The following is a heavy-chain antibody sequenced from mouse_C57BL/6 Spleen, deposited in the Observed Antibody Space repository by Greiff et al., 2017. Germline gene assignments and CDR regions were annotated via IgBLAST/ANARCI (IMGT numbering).Heavy chain of an antibody. D-gene: IGHD1-1*01. CDR1: GYTFTSYW. CDR2: IHPSDSDT. Sequence: QVQLQQPGAELVKPGASVKVSCKASGYTFTSYWMHWVKQRPGQGLEWIGRIHPSDSDTNYNQKFKGKATLTVDKSSSTAYMQLSSLTSEDSAVYYCASNTTVVPYAMDYWGQGTSVTVSS. J-gene: IGHJ4*01. V-gene: IGHV1-74*01. CDR3: ASNTTVVPYAMDY.